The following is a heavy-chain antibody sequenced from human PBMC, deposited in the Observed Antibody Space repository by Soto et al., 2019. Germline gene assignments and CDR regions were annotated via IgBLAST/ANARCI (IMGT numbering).Heavy chain of an antibody. V-gene: IGHV3-23*01. CDR3: AKDYYYDSSGYPSPAPPPDAFDI. CDR1: GFTFSSYA. J-gene: IGHJ3*02. CDR2: ISGSGGST. Sequence: GGSLRLSCAASGFTFSSYAMSWVRQAPGKGLEWVSAISGSGGSTYYADSVKGRFTISRDNSKNTLYRQMNSLRAEDTAVYYCAKDYYYDSSGYPSPAPPPDAFDIWGQGTMVTVSS. D-gene: IGHD3-22*01.